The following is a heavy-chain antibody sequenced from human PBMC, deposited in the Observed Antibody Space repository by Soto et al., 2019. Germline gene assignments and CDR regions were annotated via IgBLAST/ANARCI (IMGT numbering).Heavy chain of an antibody. CDR1: GFTFSNFW. D-gene: IGHD6-19*01. V-gene: IGHV3-7*01. J-gene: IGHJ4*02. Sequence: EVQLMESGGGLVQPGGSLRLSCAASGFTFSNFWMSWIRQAPGKGLEWVANIKQDGSEKYFVDSVKGRFTISRDNAKNSLYLQMNSLRAEDTAVYYCAREQSSGWSYFDYWGQGTLVTVSS. CDR3: AREQSSGWSYFDY. CDR2: IKQDGSEK.